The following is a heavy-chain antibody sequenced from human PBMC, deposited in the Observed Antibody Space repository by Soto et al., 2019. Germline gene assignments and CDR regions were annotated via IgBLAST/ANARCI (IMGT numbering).Heavy chain of an antibody. CDR1: GGSISSGGYY. V-gene: IGHV4-31*03. J-gene: IGHJ4*02. CDR2: IYNSGTT. CDR3: AREGRVTGYFDY. D-gene: IGHD2-21*02. Sequence: QMQLQESGPGLVKPSQTLSLTCTVSGGSISSGGYYWSWIRPLPGKGLEWIGYIYNSGTTNYNPSLKRRVTISVDTSKNHFSLNLSSVTAADTAVYYCAREGRVTGYFDYWGQGTLVTVSS.